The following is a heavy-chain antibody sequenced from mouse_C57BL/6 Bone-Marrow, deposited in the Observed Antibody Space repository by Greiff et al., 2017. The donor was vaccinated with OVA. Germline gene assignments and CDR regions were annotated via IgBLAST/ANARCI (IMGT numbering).Heavy chain of an antibody. J-gene: IGHJ1*03. CDR3: GRHEVDWYFDV. V-gene: IGHV10-1*01. CDR1: GFSFNTYA. CDR2: IRSKSNNYAT. Sequence: EVQLVESGGGLVQPKGSLKLSCAASGFSFNTYAMNWVRQAPGKGLEWVARIRSKSNNYATYYADSVKDRFTISRDDSESMLYLQMNNLKTEDTAMYYCGRHEVDWYFDVGGTGTTVTVSA.